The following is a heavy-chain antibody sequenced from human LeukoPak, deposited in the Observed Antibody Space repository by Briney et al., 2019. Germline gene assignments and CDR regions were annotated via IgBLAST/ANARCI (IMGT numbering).Heavy chain of an antibody. D-gene: IGHD3-3*01. CDR3: ARGYYDFWSGYYYFDY. Sequence: ASVKVSCKASGYTFTGYYMHWVRQAPGQGLERMGWINPNSGGANYAQKFRGRVTMTRDTSISTAYMELSRLRSDDTAVYYCARGYYDFWSGYYYFDYWGQGTLVTVSS. V-gene: IGHV1-2*02. J-gene: IGHJ4*02. CDR2: INPNSGGA. CDR1: GYTFTGYY.